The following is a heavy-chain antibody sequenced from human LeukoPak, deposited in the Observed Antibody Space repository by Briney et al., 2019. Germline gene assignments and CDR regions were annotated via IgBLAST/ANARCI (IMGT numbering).Heavy chain of an antibody. V-gene: IGHV4-59*08. D-gene: IGHD1-26*01. CDR2: IHDTGST. CDR1: GGSISTYY. J-gene: IGHJ6*02. CDR3: ARVEPYSYYFGMDG. Sequence: PSETLSLTCTVSGGSISTYYWSWIRQSPGKGLDWIGYIHDTGSTNYNPSLKSRVSISVDRSKSQFSLHLSSVTAADTAVYFCARVEPYSYYFGMDGWGRGTTVTVSS.